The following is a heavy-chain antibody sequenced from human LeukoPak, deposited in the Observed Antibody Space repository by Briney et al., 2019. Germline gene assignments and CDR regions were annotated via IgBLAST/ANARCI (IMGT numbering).Heavy chain of an antibody. V-gene: IGHV4-59*08. CDR3: AQSDYSYYGMDV. CDR1: GGSISTYY. Sequence: SETLSLTCTVSGGSISTYYWTWIRQPPGKGLEWIGNIYYSGSTNSNPSLKSRLTISVDTSKKQFYLNLTSVTAADTAIYYCAQSDYSYYGMDVWGRGATVTVSS. J-gene: IGHJ6*02. CDR2: IYYSGST.